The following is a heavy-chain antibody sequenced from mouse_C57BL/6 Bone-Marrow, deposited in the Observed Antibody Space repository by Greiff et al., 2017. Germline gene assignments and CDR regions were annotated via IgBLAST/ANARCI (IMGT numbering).Heavy chain of an antibody. CDR2: IYPGGGYT. CDR3: ARSTATVPHAMDY. CDR1: GYTFTNYW. J-gene: IGHJ4*01. V-gene: IGHV1-63*01. Sequence: VQLQQSGAELVRPGTSVKMSCKASGYTFTNYWIGWAKQRPGHGLEWIGDIYPGGGYTNYNEKFKGKATLTADKSSSTAYMQFSSLTSEDSAIYYCARSTATVPHAMDYWGQGTSVTVSS. D-gene: IGHD1-1*01.